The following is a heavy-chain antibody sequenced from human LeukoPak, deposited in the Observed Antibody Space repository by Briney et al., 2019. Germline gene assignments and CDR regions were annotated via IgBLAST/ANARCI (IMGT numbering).Heavy chain of an antibody. J-gene: IGHJ4*02. Sequence: ASVKVSCKASGYTLTSYGISWVRQAPGQGLEWMGWISAYNGNTNYAQKLQGRITMTTDTSTSTAYMELRSLRSDDAAVYYCASPSHCSSTSCLEFDYWGQGTLVTVSS. D-gene: IGHD2-2*01. CDR3: ASPSHCSSTSCLEFDY. CDR1: GYTLTSYG. V-gene: IGHV1-18*01. CDR2: ISAYNGNT.